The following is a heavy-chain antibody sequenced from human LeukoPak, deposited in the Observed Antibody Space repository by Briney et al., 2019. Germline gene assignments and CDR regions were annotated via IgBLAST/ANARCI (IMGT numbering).Heavy chain of an antibody. CDR1: GFTFSSYW. D-gene: IGHD3-10*01. J-gene: IGHJ4*02. CDR3: AREEFMVRGVIDY. Sequence: PGGSLRLSCAASGFTFSSYWMRWVGRAPGKGLEWLANIKQDGSEKYYVDSVKGRFTISRANAKNSLYLQMNSLRAEDTAVYYCAREEFMVRGVIDYWAQGTLVTVSS. V-gene: IGHV3-7*01. CDR2: IKQDGSEK.